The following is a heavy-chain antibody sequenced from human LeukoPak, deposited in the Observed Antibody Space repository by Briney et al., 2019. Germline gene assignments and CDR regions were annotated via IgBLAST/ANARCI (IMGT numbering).Heavy chain of an antibody. V-gene: IGHV4-31*03. CDR3: ARGDGSGSYRKFDP. CDR2: IYYSGST. CDR1: GGSISSGGYY. Sequence: PSETLSLTCTVSGGSISSGGYYWSWIRQHPGKGLEWIGYIYYSGSTYYNPSLKSRVTISVGTSKNQFSLKLSSVTAADTAVYYCARGDGSGSYRKFDPWGQGTLVTVSS. D-gene: IGHD3-10*01. J-gene: IGHJ5*02.